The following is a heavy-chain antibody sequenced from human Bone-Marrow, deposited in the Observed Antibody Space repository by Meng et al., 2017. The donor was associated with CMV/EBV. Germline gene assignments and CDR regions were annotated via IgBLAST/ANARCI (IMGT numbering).Heavy chain of an antibody. J-gene: IGHJ5*02. CDR1: GDSISTYY. Sequence: SETLSLTCTVSGDSISTYYWSWIRQPPGKGLEWIAYIYYSGSTNYSPSLKSRVTISVDTSKNQFSLKLSSVTAADTAVYYCAREEGYCSSTSCYRGGNWFDPWGQGTLVTVSS. V-gene: IGHV4-59*12. CDR2: IYYSGST. CDR3: AREEGYCSSTSCYRGGNWFDP. D-gene: IGHD2-2*02.